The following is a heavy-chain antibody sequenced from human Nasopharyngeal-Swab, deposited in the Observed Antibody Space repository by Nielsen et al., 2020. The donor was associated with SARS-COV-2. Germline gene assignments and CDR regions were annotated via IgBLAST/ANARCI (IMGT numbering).Heavy chain of an antibody. D-gene: IGHD3-3*01. J-gene: IGHJ4*02. CDR3: AREKLDFWSGYLDY. CDR2: IWYDGSNK. Sequence: VRQMPGKGLEWVAVIWYDGSNKYYADSVKGRFTISRDNSKNTLYLQMNSLRAEDTAVYYCAREKLDFWSGYLDYWGQGTLVTVSS. V-gene: IGHV3-33*01.